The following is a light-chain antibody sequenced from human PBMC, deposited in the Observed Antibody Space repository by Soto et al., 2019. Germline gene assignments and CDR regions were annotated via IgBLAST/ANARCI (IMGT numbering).Light chain of an antibody. Sequence: EIVLTQSPGTLSLSPGERATLSCRASQRVTSTFLAWYQQRPGQAPRLLIYGASSRATGIPDRFSGSGSGTDFTLTIRRMEPEDLAVYRCKQCGDSVWTVGQGTKGEIK. V-gene: IGKV3-20*01. CDR3: KQCGDSVWT. CDR1: QRVTSTF. CDR2: GAS. J-gene: IGKJ1*01.